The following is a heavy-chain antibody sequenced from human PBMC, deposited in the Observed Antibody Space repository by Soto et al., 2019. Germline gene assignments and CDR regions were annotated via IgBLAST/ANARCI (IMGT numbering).Heavy chain of an antibody. Sequence: SETLSLTCAVYGGSFSGYYWSWIRQPPGKGLEWIGEINHSGSTNYNPSLKSRVTISVDTSKNQFSLKLSSVTAADTAVYYCASLGLLYGSGSYYNRVTDYWGQGTLVTVSS. J-gene: IGHJ4*02. CDR3: ASLGLLYGSGSYYNRVTDY. V-gene: IGHV4-34*01. D-gene: IGHD3-10*01. CDR1: GGSFSGYY. CDR2: INHSGST.